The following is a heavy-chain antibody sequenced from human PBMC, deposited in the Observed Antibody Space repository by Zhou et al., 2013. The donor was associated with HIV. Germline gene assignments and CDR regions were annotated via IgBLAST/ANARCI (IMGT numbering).Heavy chain of an antibody. J-gene: IGHJ3*02. Sequence: QVQLVQSGAEVKKPGSSVKVSCKASGGTFSSYAISWVRQAPGQGLEWMGRIIPILGIANYAQKFQGRVTITADKSTSTAYMELSSLRSEDTAVYYCARDSSFYSSGWYAAFDIWGQGDNGHRLF. CDR2: IIPILGIA. V-gene: IGHV1-69*04. CDR3: ARDSSFYSSGWYAAFDI. D-gene: IGHD6-19*01. CDR1: GGTFSSYA.